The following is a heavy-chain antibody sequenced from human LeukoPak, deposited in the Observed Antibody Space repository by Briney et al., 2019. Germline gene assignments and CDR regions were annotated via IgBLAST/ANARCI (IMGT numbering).Heavy chain of an antibody. CDR3: TRVHDTRTAYSPTLY. Sequence: GGSLRLSCTTSGFTFGDYVINWIRQAPGKGLEWVGFITIKDYGGTSEYAASVKGRFSISRDDSKNIAYLQMNSLKTEDTAMYYRTRVHDTRTAYSPTLYWGQGTLVTVSS. D-gene: IGHD3-9*01. CDR2: ITIKDYGGTS. V-gene: IGHV3-49*03. CDR1: GFTFGDYV. J-gene: IGHJ4*02.